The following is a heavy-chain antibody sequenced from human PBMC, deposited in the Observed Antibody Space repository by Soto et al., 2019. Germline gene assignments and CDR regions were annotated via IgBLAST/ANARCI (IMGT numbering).Heavy chain of an antibody. V-gene: IGHV3-23*01. D-gene: IGHD3-3*01. CDR2: MSGSGDDA. CDR1: GFTFSNYG. CDR3: AKKVTIYAVDPADY. J-gene: IGHJ4*02. Sequence: GGSLRLSCAASGFTFSNYGMIWCGHSPGKGLEWVSVMSGSGDDAYYADSVKGRFTISRDNSKNTLYLQMNSLRAEDTAVYFCAKKVTIYAVDPADYWGQGTQVTVSS.